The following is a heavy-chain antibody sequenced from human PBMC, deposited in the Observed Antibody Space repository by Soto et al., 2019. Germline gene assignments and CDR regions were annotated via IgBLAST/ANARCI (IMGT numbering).Heavy chain of an antibody. CDR2: INAGNGNT. CDR3: ARDFEGKNRSDDFDI. CDR1: GYSFTIYC. D-gene: IGHD1-26*01. J-gene: IGHJ3*02. Sequence: ASVNGSFKASGYSFTIYCIHWLLQAPLQRLEWMGWINAGNGNTKYSQKFQGRVTITRDTSASTAYMELSSLRSEDKAFYYCARDFEGKNRSDDFDIRGNGQMLTVS. V-gene: IGHV1-3*01.